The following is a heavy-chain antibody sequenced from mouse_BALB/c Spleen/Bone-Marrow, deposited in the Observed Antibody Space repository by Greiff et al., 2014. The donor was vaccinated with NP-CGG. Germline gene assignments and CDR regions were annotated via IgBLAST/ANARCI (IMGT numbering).Heavy chain of an antibody. CDR2: IDPENGNT. CDR1: GFNIKDTY. CDR3: ASYYYGRYFDD. J-gene: IGHJ1*01. Sequence: VQLKESGAELVKPGASVKLSCTASGFNIKDTYMHWVKQRPEQGLEWIGWIDPENGNTKYDPKFQGKATITSDKSSNTAYLQLSSLTSEDTAVYYCASYYYGRYFDDWGAGTTVTVSS. D-gene: IGHD1-1*01. V-gene: IGHV14-3*02.